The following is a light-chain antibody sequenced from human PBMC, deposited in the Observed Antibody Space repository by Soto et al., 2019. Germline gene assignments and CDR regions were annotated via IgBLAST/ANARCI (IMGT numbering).Light chain of an antibody. J-gene: IGKJ2*02. Sequence: DIQMTQSPSSLSASIGDRVTITCRASQNIRTYLNWYQQKPGKAPDLLVFAASNLQTGVSSRMSGGGSGTDFTLTLSSLRPEDFATYYCQRTYSVLPCAFGQRTNLEIK. CDR2: AAS. CDR1: QNIRTY. CDR3: QRTYSVLPCA. V-gene: IGKV1-39*01.